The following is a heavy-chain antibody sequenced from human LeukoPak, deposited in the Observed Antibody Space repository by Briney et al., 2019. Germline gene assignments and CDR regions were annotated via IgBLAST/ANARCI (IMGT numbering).Heavy chain of an antibody. CDR1: GFTFSSYG. V-gene: IGHV3-23*01. CDR3: ARGTYIDY. J-gene: IGHJ4*02. CDR2: ITGNGANT. Sequence: PGGSLRLSCAASGFTFSSYGMSWVRQAPGKGLEWVSAITGNGANTFYADSVKGRFTISRDNAKNSLYLQMNSLRDEDTAVYYCARGTYIDYWGQGTLVTVSS.